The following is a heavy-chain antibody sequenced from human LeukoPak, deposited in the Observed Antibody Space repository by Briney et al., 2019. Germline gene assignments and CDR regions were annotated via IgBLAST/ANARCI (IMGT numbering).Heavy chain of an antibody. Sequence: QTGGSLRLSCAASGFSFSTCSMNWVRQAPGKGLEWVSYITDSGDATYNADSVKGRFTISRDNAKNSLYLQMNSLRADDTAVYYCARDHRRLDYWGQGTLVTVSS. J-gene: IGHJ4*02. CDR3: ARDHRRLDY. D-gene: IGHD3-16*02. CDR1: GFSFSTCS. V-gene: IGHV3-48*04. CDR2: ITDSGDAT.